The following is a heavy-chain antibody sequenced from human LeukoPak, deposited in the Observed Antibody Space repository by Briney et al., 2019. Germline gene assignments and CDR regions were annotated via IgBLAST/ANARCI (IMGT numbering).Heavy chain of an antibody. CDR2: IYSGGST. J-gene: IGHJ6*03. CDR3: ARGNIVLMVYAIEDNYYYYMDV. CDR1: GFTVSSSY. V-gene: IGHV3-66*01. D-gene: IGHD2-8*01. Sequence: PGGSLRLSCAASGFTVSSSYMSWVRQAPGKGLEWVSVIYSGGSTYYADSVKGRFTISRDNAMNSLYLQMNSLRAEDTAVYYCARGNIVLMVYAIEDNYYYYMDVWGKGTTVTVSS.